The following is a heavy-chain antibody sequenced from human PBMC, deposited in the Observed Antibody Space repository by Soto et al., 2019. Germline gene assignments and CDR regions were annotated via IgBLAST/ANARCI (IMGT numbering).Heavy chain of an antibody. CDR1: GYTFTSYA. Sequence: ASVKVSCKASGYTFTSYAMHWVRQAPGQRLEWMGWINAGNGNTKYSQKFQGRVTITRDTSASTAYMELSSLRSEDTAVYYCASSRVPYDILTGPRFDYWGQGTLVTVSS. J-gene: IGHJ4*02. D-gene: IGHD3-9*01. CDR3: ASSRVPYDILTGPRFDY. CDR2: INAGNGNT. V-gene: IGHV1-3*01.